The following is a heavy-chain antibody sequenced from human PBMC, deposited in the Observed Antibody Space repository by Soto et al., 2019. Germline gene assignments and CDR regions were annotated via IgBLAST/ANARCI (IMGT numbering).Heavy chain of an antibody. CDR3: ARASTTVTTLDY. V-gene: IGHV4-30-2*01. Sequence: PSETLSLTCAVSGGSISSGGYSWSWIRQPPGKGLEWIGYIYHSGSTYYNPSLKSRVTISVDRSKSQFSLKLSSVTAADTAVHYCARASTTVTTLDYWGQGTLVTVSS. D-gene: IGHD4-17*01. CDR1: GGSISSGGYS. J-gene: IGHJ4*02. CDR2: IYHSGST.